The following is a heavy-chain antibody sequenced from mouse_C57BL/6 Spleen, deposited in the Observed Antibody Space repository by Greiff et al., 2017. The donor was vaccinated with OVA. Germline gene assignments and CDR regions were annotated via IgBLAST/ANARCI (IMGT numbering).Heavy chain of an antibody. Sequence: EVKLMESGGGLVKPGGSLKLSCAASGFTFSDYGMHWVRQAPEKGLEWVAYISSGSSTIYYADTVKGRFTITRDNAKNTLFLQMTSLRSEDTAMYYCARGGITTAHLDYWGQGTTLTVSS. D-gene: IGHD1-2*01. V-gene: IGHV5-17*01. CDR3: ARGGITTAHLDY. J-gene: IGHJ2*01. CDR2: ISSGSSTI. CDR1: GFTFSDYG.